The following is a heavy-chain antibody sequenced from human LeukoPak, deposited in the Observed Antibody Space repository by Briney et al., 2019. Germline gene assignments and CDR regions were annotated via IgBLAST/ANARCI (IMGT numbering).Heavy chain of an antibody. J-gene: IGHJ4*02. CDR2: IWYDGSNK. CDR3: AKDERGYSDSSGYFGAIDY. Sequence: GRSLRLSCAASGFTFNRYAMNWVRQAPGKGLEWGAFIWYDGSNKYYAASVKGRFTISRDNSKKTLYLQMNSLRAEDTAVYYCAKDERGYSDSSGYFGAIDYWGQGSLVTVSS. V-gene: IGHV3-33*06. CDR1: GFTFNRYA. D-gene: IGHD3-22*01.